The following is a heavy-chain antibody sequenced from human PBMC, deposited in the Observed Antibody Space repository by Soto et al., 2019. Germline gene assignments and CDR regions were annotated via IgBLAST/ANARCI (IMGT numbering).Heavy chain of an antibody. CDR2: IYYSGST. CDR1: GGSISSYY. D-gene: IGHD2-2*03. Sequence: SETLSLTCTVSGGSISSYYWSWIRQPPGKGLEWIGYIYYSGSTNYNPSLKSRVTISVDTSKNQFSLKLISVTTADTAVYFCAREGNLGRWIQPLDSWGQGTLVTVS. V-gene: IGHV4-59*01. J-gene: IGHJ4*02. CDR3: AREGNLGRWIQPLDS.